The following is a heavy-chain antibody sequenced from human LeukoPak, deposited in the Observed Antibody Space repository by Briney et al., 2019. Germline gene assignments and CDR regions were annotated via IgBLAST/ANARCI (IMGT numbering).Heavy chain of an antibody. J-gene: IGHJ4*02. CDR3: ARVLSRSSYSSGSYYQDY. V-gene: IGHV1-2*02. D-gene: IGHD3-10*01. CDR1: GYTFTGYY. Sequence: GASVKVSCKASGYTFTGYYMHWVRQAPGQGLEWMGWINPNSGGTNYAQKFQGRVTMTRDTSISTAYMELSRLRSDDTAMYYCARVLSRSSYSSGSYYQDYWGQGTLVTVSS. CDR2: INPNSGGT.